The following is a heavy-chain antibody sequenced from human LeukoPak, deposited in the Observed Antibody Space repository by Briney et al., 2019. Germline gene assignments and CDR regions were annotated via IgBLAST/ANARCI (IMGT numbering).Heavy chain of an antibody. V-gene: IGHV1-69*13. D-gene: IGHD2-15*01. CDR1: GYTFTSYG. J-gene: IGHJ4*02. Sequence: SVRVSCKASGYTFTSYGISWVRQAPGQGLEWMGGIIPIFGTPNYGQKFQGRVTITADGSTTTAYMELSSLRSEDTAVYYYARGTFCSAGSCPLNYWGQGTLVTVSS. CDR3: ARGTFCSAGSCPLNY. CDR2: IIPIFGTP.